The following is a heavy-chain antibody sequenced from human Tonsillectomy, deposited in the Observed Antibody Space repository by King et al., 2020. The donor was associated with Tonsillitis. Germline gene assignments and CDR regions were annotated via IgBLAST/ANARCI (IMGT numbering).Heavy chain of an antibody. D-gene: IGHD2-2*02. Sequence: VQLVESGAEVKKPGASVKVSCKASGYTFTGYYMHWVRQAPGQGLEWMGWINPNSGGTNYAQKFQGRVTMTRDTSISTAYMELSRLRSDDTAVYYCARSSCSSTRCYTGDAFDIWGQGTMVTVSS. CDR2: INPNSGGT. CDR1: GYTFTGYY. CDR3: ARSSCSSTRCYTGDAFDI. V-gene: IGHV1-2*02. J-gene: IGHJ3*02.